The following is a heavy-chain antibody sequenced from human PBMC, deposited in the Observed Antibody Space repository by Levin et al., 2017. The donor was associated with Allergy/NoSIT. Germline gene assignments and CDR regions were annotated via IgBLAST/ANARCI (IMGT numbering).Heavy chain of an antibody. J-gene: IGHJ4*02. D-gene: IGHD4-17*01. CDR2: ISSGGTTV. V-gene: IGHV3-11*01. CDR3: AKLYGDHVDY. CDR1: GFPYGDYY. Sequence: NAGGSLRLSCAASGFPYGDYYMSWIRQAPGKGLQWISYISSGGTTVVYADSVRGRFSVSRDNAKNSLSLEMSGLRVEDTAVYYCAKLYGDHVDYWGQGTLVTVFS.